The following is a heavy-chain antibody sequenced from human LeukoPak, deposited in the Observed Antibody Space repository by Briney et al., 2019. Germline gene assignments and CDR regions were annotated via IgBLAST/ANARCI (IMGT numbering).Heavy chain of an antibody. CDR1: GFTFSSYW. Sequence: GGSLRFSCAASGFTFSSYWMSWVRQAPGKGLEWVANIKQDGSEKYYVDSVKGRFTISRDNAKNSLYLQMNSLRAEDTAVYYCARDWNPDEDYFDYWGQGTLVTVSS. V-gene: IGHV3-7*03. CDR2: IKQDGSEK. CDR3: ARDWNPDEDYFDY. D-gene: IGHD1-1*01. J-gene: IGHJ4*02.